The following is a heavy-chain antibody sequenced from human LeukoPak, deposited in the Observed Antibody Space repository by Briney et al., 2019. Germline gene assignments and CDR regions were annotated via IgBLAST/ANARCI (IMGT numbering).Heavy chain of an antibody. J-gene: IGHJ6*02. CDR1: GFTFSSYA. V-gene: IGHV3-23*01. CDR2: ISGSGGST. Sequence: GGSLRLSCAASGFTFSSYAMSWVRQAPGKGLEWVSAISGSGGSTYYADSVRGRFTISRDNSKNTLYLQMNSLRAEDTAVYYCAKSGDSGSYYGGYYYYGMDVWGQGTTVTVSS. CDR3: AKSGDSGSYYGGYYYYGMDV. D-gene: IGHD3-10*01.